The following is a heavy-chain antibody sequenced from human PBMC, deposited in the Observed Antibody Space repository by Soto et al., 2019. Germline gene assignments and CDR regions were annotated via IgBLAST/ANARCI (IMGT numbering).Heavy chain of an antibody. J-gene: IGHJ4*02. CDR3: ARDAPPEDY. V-gene: IGHV1-24*01. CDR2: SNPEDGET. CDR1: GYTLTETS. Sequence: ASVKVSCKVSGYTLTETSSHWVRQAPGIGLEWMGGSNPEDGETIYAQKLQGRVTMTTDTSTSTAYMELRSLRSDDTAVYYCARDAPPEDYWGQGTLVTVSS.